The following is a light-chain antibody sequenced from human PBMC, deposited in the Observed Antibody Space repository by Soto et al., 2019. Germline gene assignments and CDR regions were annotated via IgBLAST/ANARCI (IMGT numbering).Light chain of an antibody. CDR3: QTWGSGSVV. V-gene: IGLV4-69*01. J-gene: IGLJ3*02. CDR1: SGHNNYA. Sequence: QPVLTQSPSASASLGASVKLTCTLSSGHNNYAIAWHQQQPEQGPRYLMKVSSDGRHTKGDGIPDRFSGSSSGAERYLIISSLQSEDETDYYCQTWGSGSVVFGGGTKLTVL. CDR2: VSSDGRH.